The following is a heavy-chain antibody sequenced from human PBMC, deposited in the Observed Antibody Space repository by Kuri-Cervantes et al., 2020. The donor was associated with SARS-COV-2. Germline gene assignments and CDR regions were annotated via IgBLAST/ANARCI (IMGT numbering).Heavy chain of an antibody. J-gene: IGHJ4*01. D-gene: IGHD6-6*01. CDR1: GYTFTGYY. CDR3: ARDIIAARPLVDY. Sequence: ASVKVSCKASGYTFTGYYMHWVRQAPGQGLEWMGWINPNSGGTNYAQKFQGRVTMTRDTSISTAYMELSRLRSDDTALYYCARDIIAARPLVDYWGRGTLVTVSS. CDR2: INPNSGGT. V-gene: IGHV1-2*02.